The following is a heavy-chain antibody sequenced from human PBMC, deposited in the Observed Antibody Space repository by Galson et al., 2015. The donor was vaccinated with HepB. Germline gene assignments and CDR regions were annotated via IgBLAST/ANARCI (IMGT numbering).Heavy chain of an antibody. Sequence: SLRLSCAASGFTFSSYGMHWVRQAPGKGLEWVAVIWYDGSNKYYADSVKGRFTISRDNSKNTLYLQMNSLRAEDTAVYYCARAGYCSSTSCRPLSRYYYGMDVWGQGTTVTVSS. D-gene: IGHD2-2*01. J-gene: IGHJ6*02. CDR1: GFTFSSYG. CDR3: ARAGYCSSTSCRPLSRYYYGMDV. V-gene: IGHV3-33*01. CDR2: IWYDGSNK.